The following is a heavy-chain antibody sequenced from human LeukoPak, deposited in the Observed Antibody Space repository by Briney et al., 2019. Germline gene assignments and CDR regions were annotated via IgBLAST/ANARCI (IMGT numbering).Heavy chain of an antibody. CDR1: GFTFSTYA. V-gene: IGHV3-23*01. CDR3: TKELVSRSSLTFDY. Sequence: PGGSLRLSCAVSGFTFSTYAMAWVRQAPGGGLEWVSAIGGRGEYTFYADSVNGRFTSSRDNSKNTLYLQMNTLRAEDTAVYYCTKELVSRSSLTFDYWGQGTLVTVSS. J-gene: IGHJ4*02. D-gene: IGHD6-13*01. CDR2: IGGRGEYT.